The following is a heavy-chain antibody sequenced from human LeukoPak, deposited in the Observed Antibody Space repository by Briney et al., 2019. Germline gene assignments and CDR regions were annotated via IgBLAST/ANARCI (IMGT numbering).Heavy chain of an antibody. V-gene: IGHV4-4*07. Sequence: SETLSLTCTVSGGSISGYYWSWIRQPAGKGLEWIGRIYTSGSTNYNPSLKSRVTMSVDTSKNQFSLKLSSVTAADTAVYYCARGGAYGSGYYYYMDVWGKGTTVTVSS. J-gene: IGHJ6*03. CDR3: ARGGAYGSGYYYYMDV. CDR1: GGSISGYY. CDR2: IYTSGST. D-gene: IGHD3-10*01.